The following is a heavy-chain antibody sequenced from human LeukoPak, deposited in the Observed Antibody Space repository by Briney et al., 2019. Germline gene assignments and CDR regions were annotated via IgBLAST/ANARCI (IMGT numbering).Heavy chain of an antibody. J-gene: IGHJ4*02. CDR3: ARGSIVGATFDYFDY. D-gene: IGHD1-26*01. CDR1: GYTFSGYY. CDR2: INPNSGGT. V-gene: IGHV1-2*02. Sequence: ASVKVSCKASGYTFSGYYMHWVRQAPGQGLEWMGWINPNSGGTNYAQKFQGRVTMTRDTSISTAYMDLSRLRSDDTAVYYCARGSIVGATFDYFDYWGQGTLVTVSS.